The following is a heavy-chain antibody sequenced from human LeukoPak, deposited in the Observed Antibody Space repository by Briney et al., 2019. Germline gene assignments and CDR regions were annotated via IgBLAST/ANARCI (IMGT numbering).Heavy chain of an antibody. CDR1: GFTFSNYW. CDR3: ARTYRNGDKFCSVY. CDR2: INQDGSEK. Sequence: GGSLRLSCAASGFTFSNYWINWVRQAPGKGLEWVANINQDGSEKYYVDSVKGRFTISRDNAKDSLYLQMSSLRAEDTAVYYCARTYRNGDKFCSVYWGQGTLITVSS. D-gene: IGHD5-24*01. V-gene: IGHV3-7*01. J-gene: IGHJ4*02.